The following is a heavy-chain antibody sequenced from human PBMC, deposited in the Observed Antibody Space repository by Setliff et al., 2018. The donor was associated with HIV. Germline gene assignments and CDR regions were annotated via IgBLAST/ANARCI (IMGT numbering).Heavy chain of an antibody. V-gene: IGHV4-39*07. CDR2: LFYNGNT. CDR1: GGSISNNSYY. J-gene: IGHJ4*02. Sequence: PSETLSLTCTVSGGSISNNSYYWGWVRQPPGKGLELIGNLFYNGNTYYNPSLKSRVTISVDTSKNQFSLRLSSVTAADTAVYYCARGRDKYGPIDYWGQGTLVTVSS. D-gene: IGHD3-10*01. CDR3: ARGRDKYGPIDY.